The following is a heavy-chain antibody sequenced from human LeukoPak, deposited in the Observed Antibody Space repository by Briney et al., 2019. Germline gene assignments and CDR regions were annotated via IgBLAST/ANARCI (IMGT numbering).Heavy chain of an antibody. V-gene: IGHV4-61*02. Sequence: PSQTLSLTCTVSGGSISSGSYYWSWIRQPAGKGLEWIGRIYTSGSTNYNPSLKSRVTISVDTSKNQFSLKLSSVAAADTAVYYCARDRYYYDSTGYYLDYWGQGTLVTVSS. CDR1: GGSISSGSYY. CDR2: IYTSGST. CDR3: ARDRYYYDSTGYYLDY. J-gene: IGHJ4*02. D-gene: IGHD3-22*01.